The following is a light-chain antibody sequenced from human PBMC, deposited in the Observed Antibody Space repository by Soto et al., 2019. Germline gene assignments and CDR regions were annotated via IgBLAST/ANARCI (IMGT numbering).Light chain of an antibody. V-gene: IGLV2-23*03. CDR1: SSDVGSYNL. J-gene: IGLJ7*01. CDR2: EGS. Sequence: QSVLTQPASVSGSPGQSITISCTGTSSDVGSYNLVSWYQQHPGKAPKLMIYEGSKRPSGVSNRFSGSKSGNTASLTISGLQAEDEADYDCCSYAGSSTFAVFGGGTQLTVL. CDR3: CSYAGSSTFAV.